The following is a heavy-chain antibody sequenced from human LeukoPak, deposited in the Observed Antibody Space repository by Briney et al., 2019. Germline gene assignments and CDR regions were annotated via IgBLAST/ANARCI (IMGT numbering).Heavy chain of an antibody. J-gene: IGHJ5*02. V-gene: IGHV4-30-2*01. CDR3: ARRVVWQQLGEDWFDP. Sequence: NPSETLSLTCTVSGGSISSGGYYWSWIRQPPGKGLEWIGYIYHSGSTYYNPSLKSRVTISVDRSKNQFSLKLSSVTAADTAVYYCARRVVWQQLGEDWFDPWGQGTLVTVSS. D-gene: IGHD6-13*01. CDR1: GGSISSGGYY. CDR2: IYHSGST.